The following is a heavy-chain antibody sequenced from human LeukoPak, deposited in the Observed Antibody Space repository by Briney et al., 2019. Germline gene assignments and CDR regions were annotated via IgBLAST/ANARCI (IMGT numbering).Heavy chain of an antibody. CDR2: ISGSGGST. D-gene: IGHD5-12*01. CDR3: AKDRKWLRSNGYYGMDV. J-gene: IGHJ6*02. V-gene: IGHV3-23*01. Sequence: GGSLSLSCAASGFTFSSYAMSWLRQAPGKGLEWVSAISGSGGSTYYADSVKGRFTISRDNSKNTLYLQMNSLRAEDTAVYYCAKDRKWLRSNGYYGMDVWGQGTTVTVSS. CDR1: GFTFSSYA.